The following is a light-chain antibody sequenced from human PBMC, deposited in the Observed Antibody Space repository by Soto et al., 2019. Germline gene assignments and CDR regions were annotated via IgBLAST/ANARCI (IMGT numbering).Light chain of an antibody. J-gene: IGLJ2*01. V-gene: IGLV2-14*01. CDR1: SSDVGGYSH. Sequence: QSVLTQPRSVSGSPGQSVTISCTGSSSDVGGYSHVSWFQQHPGKAPKLMIYEVSNRPSGVSNRFSGSKSDNTASLTISGLQAEDEADYYCSSYTSSITHVVFGGGTKLTVL. CDR2: EVS. CDR3: SSYTSSITHVV.